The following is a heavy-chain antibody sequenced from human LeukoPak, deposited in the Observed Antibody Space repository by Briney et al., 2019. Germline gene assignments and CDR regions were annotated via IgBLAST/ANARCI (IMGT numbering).Heavy chain of an antibody. CDR2: IYYSGST. CDR3: ATGDAFPAFGY. D-gene: IGHD2-2*01. CDR1: GGSISSSSYY. Sequence: SETLSLTCTVSGGSISSSSYYWGWIRQPPGKGLEWIGSIYYSGSTYYNPSLNSRVTVSLDTSKNQFSLRLTSVTAADTAVYYCATGDAFPAFGYWGQGTLVTVSS. J-gene: IGHJ4*02. V-gene: IGHV4-39*07.